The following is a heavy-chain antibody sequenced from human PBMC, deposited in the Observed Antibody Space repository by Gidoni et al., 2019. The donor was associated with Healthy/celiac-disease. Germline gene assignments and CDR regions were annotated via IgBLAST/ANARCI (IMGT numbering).Heavy chain of an antibody. V-gene: IGHV3-23*01. CDR1: GFTFSRYA. J-gene: IGHJ4*02. CDR2: ISGSGGST. D-gene: IGHD3-22*01. CDR3: AKKSVVVITVAPVDY. Sequence: EVQLLESGGGLVQPGGSLRLSCAAAGFTFSRYAMSWVRQAPGKGLEWVSAISGSGGSTYYADSVKGRFTISRDNSKNTLYLQMNSLRAEDTAVYYCAKKSVVVITVAPVDYWGQGTLVTVSS.